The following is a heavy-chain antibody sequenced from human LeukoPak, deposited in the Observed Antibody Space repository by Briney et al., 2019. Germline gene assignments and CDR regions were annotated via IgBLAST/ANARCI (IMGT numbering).Heavy chain of an antibody. CDR3: ARLAYGSGSYGEYYFDY. V-gene: IGHV1-69*04. CDR2: IIPILGIA. Sequence: VASVKVSCKASGGTFSSYAISWVRQAPGQGLEWMGRIIPILGIANYAQKFQGRVTITADKSTSTAYMELSSLRSEDTAVYYCARLAYGSGSYGEYYFDYWGQGTLVTVPS. CDR1: GGTFSSYA. D-gene: IGHD3-10*01. J-gene: IGHJ4*02.